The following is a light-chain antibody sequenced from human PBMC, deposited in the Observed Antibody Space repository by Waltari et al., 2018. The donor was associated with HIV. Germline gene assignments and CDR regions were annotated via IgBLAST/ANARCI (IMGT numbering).Light chain of an antibody. Sequence: AIQMTQSPSSLSASVGDRVTITCRASQGIRNDLGWYQQKPGKAPKLLIYDVFNLQSGVPSRFSGSGSGTDFTLTISSLQPEDFATYYCLQEYAYPRTFGQGTKVEIK. CDR1: QGIRND. V-gene: IGKV1-6*01. J-gene: IGKJ1*01. CDR2: DVF. CDR3: LQEYAYPRT.